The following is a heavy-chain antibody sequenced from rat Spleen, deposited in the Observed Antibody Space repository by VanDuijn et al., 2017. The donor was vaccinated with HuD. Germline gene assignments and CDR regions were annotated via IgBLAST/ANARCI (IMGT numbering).Heavy chain of an antibody. CDR1: GFTFSNYG. V-gene: IGHV5-31*01. J-gene: IGHJ2*01. CDR2: ITETGDKS. CDR3: TRDRILRSTGFDY. Sequence: EVQLVESGGGLVQPGRSLKLSCAASGFTFSNYGIHWIRQAPGNGLEWVASITETGDKSYYPDSVKGRFTFSRDNAKSSLYLQMDSLRSEDSATYYCTRDRILRSTGFDYWGQGVMVTVSS. D-gene: IGHD1-6*01.